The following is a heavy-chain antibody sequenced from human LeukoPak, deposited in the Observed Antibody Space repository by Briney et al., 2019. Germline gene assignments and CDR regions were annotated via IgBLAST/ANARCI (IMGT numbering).Heavy chain of an antibody. V-gene: IGHV1-69*13. CDR3: ASPYYYDSSGYYARNYYYYGMDV. Sequence: GASVKVSCKASGGTFSSYAISWVRQAPGQGLEWMGGIIPIFGTANYAQKFQGRVTITADESTSTAYMELSSLRSEDTAVYYCASPYYYDSSGYYARNYYYYGMDVWGQGTTVTVSS. D-gene: IGHD3-22*01. CDR1: GGTFSSYA. CDR2: IIPIFGTA. J-gene: IGHJ6*02.